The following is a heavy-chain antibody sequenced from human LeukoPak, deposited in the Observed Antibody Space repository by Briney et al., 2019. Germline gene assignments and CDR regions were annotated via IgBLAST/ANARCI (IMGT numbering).Heavy chain of an antibody. CDR1: GFTFSSYA. J-gene: IGHJ6*03. CDR2: ISYDGSNK. CDR3: ARAREYYDFWSGYYYMDV. D-gene: IGHD3-3*01. V-gene: IGHV3-30*04. Sequence: GGSLRLSCAASGFTFSSYAMHWVRQAPGKGLEWVAVISYDGSNKYYADSVKGRFTISRDNSKNTLYLQMNSLRAEDTAVYYCARAREYYDFWSGYYYMDVWGKGTTVTASS.